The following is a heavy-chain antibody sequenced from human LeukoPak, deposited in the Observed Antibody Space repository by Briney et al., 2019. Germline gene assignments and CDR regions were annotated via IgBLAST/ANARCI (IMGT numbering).Heavy chain of an antibody. CDR1: GYTFTSYG. J-gene: IGHJ6*02. CDR2: ISAYNGNT. Sequence: ASVKVSCKASGYTFTSYGISWVRQAPGQGREWMGWISAYNGNTNYAQKLQGRVTMTTDTSTSTAYMELRSLRSDDTAVYYCARDVYCTNGVCSDYYYYYGMDVWGQGTTVTVSS. V-gene: IGHV1-18*01. D-gene: IGHD2-8*01. CDR3: ARDVYCTNGVCSDYYYYYGMDV.